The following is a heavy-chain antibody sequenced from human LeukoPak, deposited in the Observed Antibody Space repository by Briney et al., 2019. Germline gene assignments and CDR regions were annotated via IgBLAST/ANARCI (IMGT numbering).Heavy chain of an antibody. V-gene: IGHV3-30-3*01. D-gene: IGHD1-7*01. CDR2: ISKDGSDK. CDR1: GFTFSDYA. CDR3: ARDYWWNYDY. J-gene: IGHJ4*02. Sequence: GGSLRLSCAASGFTFSDYAMHWVRQAPGKGLEWVAVISKDGSDKYYPGSVRGRFTISRNNSKNTIYLQMDSLRAEDTAIYYCARDYWWNYDYWGQGTLVTVSS.